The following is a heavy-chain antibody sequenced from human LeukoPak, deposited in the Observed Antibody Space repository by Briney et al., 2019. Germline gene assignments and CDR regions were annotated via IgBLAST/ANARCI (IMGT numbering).Heavy chain of an antibody. D-gene: IGHD3-3*01. CDR3: ARGNYGFLQT. J-gene: IGHJ5*02. CDR2: INHSGST. Sequence: SETLSLTCAVYGGSCSGYYWSWIRQPPGKGLEWIGEINHSGSTNYNPSLKSRVTISVDTSKNQFSLKLSSVTAADTAVYYCARGNYGFLQTWGQGTLVTVSS. V-gene: IGHV4-34*01. CDR1: GGSCSGYY.